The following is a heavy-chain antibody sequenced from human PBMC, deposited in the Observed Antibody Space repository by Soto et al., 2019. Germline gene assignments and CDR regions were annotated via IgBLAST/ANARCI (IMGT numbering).Heavy chain of an antibody. CDR2: IIPIFGTA. Sequence: SVKVSCKASGGTFSSYAISWVRQAPGQGLEWMGGIIPIFGTANYAQKFQGRVTITADESTSTAYMELSSLRSEDTAVYYCARAGYDFWSRYSPARGYYGMDVWGQGTTVTVYS. D-gene: IGHD3-3*01. CDR3: ARAGYDFWSRYSPARGYYGMDV. CDR1: GGTFSSYA. J-gene: IGHJ6*02. V-gene: IGHV1-69*13.